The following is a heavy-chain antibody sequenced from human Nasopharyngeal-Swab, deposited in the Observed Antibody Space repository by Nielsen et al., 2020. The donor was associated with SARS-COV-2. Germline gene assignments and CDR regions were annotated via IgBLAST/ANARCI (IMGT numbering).Heavy chain of an antibody. CDR2: IGSNEAET. D-gene: IGHD3-9*01. Sequence: GESLKISCAASGFTFGSYSMHWVRQAPGKGLEYVSAIGSNEAETYYADSVKGRFTISRDNSKNILYLQMGTLRPEDTAVYYCATERGNWFYFDSWGHGTLVTVSS. J-gene: IGHJ4*01. V-gene: IGHV3-64*02. CDR1: GFTFGSYS. CDR3: ATERGNWFYFDS.